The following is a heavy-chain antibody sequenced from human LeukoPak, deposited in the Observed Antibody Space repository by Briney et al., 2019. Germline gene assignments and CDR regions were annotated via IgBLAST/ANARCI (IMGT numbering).Heavy chain of an antibody. Sequence: PSETLSLTCTVSGGSISSGGYYWSWIRQHPGKGLEWIGYIYYSGSTNYNPSLKSRVTISVDTSKNQFSLKLSSVTAADTAVYYCARSRRIVVVPAAKSTYWFDPWGQGTLVTVSS. V-gene: IGHV4-31*03. CDR2: IYYSGST. D-gene: IGHD2-2*01. CDR3: ARSRRIVVVPAAKSTYWFDP. J-gene: IGHJ5*02. CDR1: GGSISSGGYY.